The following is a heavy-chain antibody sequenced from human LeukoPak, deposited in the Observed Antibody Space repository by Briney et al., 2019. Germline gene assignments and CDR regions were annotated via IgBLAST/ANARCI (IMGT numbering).Heavy chain of an antibody. D-gene: IGHD3-3*01. CDR2: INAGNGNT. CDR3: ARDRGFWSGYYFGY. Sequence: ASVTVSCTASGYTFTSYAMHWVRQAPGQRLEWMGWINAGNGNTKYSQKFQGRVTITRDTSASTAYMELSSLRSEDTAVYYCARDRGFWSGYYFGYWGQGTLVTVSS. J-gene: IGHJ4*02. V-gene: IGHV1-3*01. CDR1: GYTFTSYA.